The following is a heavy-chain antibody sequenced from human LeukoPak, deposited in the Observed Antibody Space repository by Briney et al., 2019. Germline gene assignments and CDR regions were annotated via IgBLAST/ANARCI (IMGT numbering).Heavy chain of an antibody. Sequence: GGSLRLSCAVSGFSFRTYWMDWVRQAPGKGLVWVSRINGDGSSTIYADSVKGRFTISRDNAKNTLYPQMNGLRAEDTAVYYCARTGYSYEFDYWGQGTLVTVS. CDR3: ARTGYSYEFDY. V-gene: IGHV3-74*01. D-gene: IGHD5-18*01. J-gene: IGHJ4*02. CDR1: GFSFRTYW. CDR2: INGDGSST.